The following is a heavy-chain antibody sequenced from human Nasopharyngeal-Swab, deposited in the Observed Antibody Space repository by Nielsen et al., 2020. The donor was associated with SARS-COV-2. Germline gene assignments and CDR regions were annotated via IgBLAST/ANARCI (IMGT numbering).Heavy chain of an antibody. V-gene: IGHV4-39*01. Sequence: SETLSLTCTVSGGSISSSSYYWGWIRQPPGKGLEWIGSIYYSGSTYYNPSLKSRVTISVDTSKNQFSLKLSSVTAADTAVYYCARHDLNYDILTGYTLYRFDPWGQGTLVTVSS. J-gene: IGHJ5*02. CDR1: GGSISSSSYY. CDR2: IYYSGST. CDR3: ARHDLNYDILTGYTLYRFDP. D-gene: IGHD3-9*01.